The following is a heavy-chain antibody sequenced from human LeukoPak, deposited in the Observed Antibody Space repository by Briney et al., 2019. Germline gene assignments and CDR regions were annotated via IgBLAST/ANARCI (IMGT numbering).Heavy chain of an antibody. J-gene: IGHJ4*02. CDR3: ARQYCSGGSCYFDY. CDR1: GGSFSGYY. Sequence: PSETLSLTCAVYGGSFSGYYWSWIRQPPGKGLEWIGEINHSGSTNYNPSLKSRVTISVDTSKNQFSLKLSSVTAADTAVYYCARQYCSGGSCYFDYWGQGTLVTVSS. CDR2: INHSGST. D-gene: IGHD2-15*01. V-gene: IGHV4-34*01.